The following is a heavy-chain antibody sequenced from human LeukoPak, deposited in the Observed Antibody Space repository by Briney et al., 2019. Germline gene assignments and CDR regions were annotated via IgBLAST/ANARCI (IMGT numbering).Heavy chain of an antibody. CDR2: IIPIFGTA. CDR3: AREMATMAGARDFDI. Sequence: SVKVSCKASGGTFSSYAISWVRQAPGQGLEWMGGIIPIFGTANYAQKFQGRVTITADESTSTAYMELSSLRSEDTAVYYCAREMATMAGARDFDIWGQGTMVTVSS. D-gene: IGHD5-24*01. J-gene: IGHJ3*02. CDR1: GGTFSSYA. V-gene: IGHV1-69*13.